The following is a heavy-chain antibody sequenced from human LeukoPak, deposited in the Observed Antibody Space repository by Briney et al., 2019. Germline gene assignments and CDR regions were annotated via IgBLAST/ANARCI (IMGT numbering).Heavy chain of an antibody. Sequence: PGGSLRLSCAASGFTFSSYAMSWVRQAPGKGLEWVSAISGSGGSTYYADSVKGRFTISRDNSKNTLYLQMNSLRAEDTAVYFCAKRDGAAAGPYYFDYWGQGTLVTVSS. CDR3: AKRDGAAAGPYYFDY. CDR2: ISGSGGST. D-gene: IGHD6-13*01. J-gene: IGHJ4*02. V-gene: IGHV3-23*01. CDR1: GFTFSSYA.